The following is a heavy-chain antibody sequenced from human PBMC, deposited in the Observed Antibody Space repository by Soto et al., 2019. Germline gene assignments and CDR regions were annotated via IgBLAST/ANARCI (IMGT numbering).Heavy chain of an antibody. CDR2: ISSSSGYT. CDR1: GFTFSDYY. D-gene: IGHD6-13*01. CDR3: ASAPSSSDAFDI. Sequence: GGSLRLSCAASGFTFSDYYMSWIRQAPGKGLEWVSYISSSSGYTNYADSVKGRFTISRDNAKNSLYLQMNSLRAEDTAVYYCASAPSSSDAFDIWGQGTMVTVSS. J-gene: IGHJ3*02. V-gene: IGHV3-11*06.